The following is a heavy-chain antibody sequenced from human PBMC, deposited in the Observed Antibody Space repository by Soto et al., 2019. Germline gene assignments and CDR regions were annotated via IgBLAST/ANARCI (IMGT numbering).Heavy chain of an antibody. CDR2: ISAYNGNT. Sequence: GASVKVSCKASGYTFTSYGISWVRQAPGQGLEWMGWISAYNGNTNYAQKLQGRVTMTTDTSTSTAYMELRSLRSDDTAVYYCARVRLFDGYCSGGSCYSRIYYYYMDVWGKGTTVTVSS. D-gene: IGHD2-15*01. J-gene: IGHJ6*03. V-gene: IGHV1-18*01. CDR1: GYTFTSYG. CDR3: ARVRLFDGYCSGGSCYSRIYYYYMDV.